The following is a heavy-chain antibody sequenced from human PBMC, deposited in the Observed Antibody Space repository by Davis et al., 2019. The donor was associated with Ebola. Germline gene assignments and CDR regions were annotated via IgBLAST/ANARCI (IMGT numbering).Heavy chain of an antibody. CDR3: ARAAAAGSPCDY. V-gene: IGHV3-13*01. D-gene: IGHD6-13*01. J-gene: IGHJ4*02. CDR2: IGTAGDT. Sequence: GGSLRLSCAVSGFTFSSYAMSWVRQTPGKGLEWVSAIGTAGDTYYPGSVKGRFTISRENAKNSLYLQMNSLRAEDTAVYYCARAAAAGSPCDYWGQGTLVTVSS. CDR1: GFTFSSYA.